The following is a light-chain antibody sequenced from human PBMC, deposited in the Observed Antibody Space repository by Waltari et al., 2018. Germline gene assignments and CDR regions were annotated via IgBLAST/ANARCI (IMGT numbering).Light chain of an antibody. V-gene: IGKV1-39*01. Sequence: CRASQSISGYSNWYQQKPGKAPKVLIYATSSLQSGVPSRFSGSGSGTDFTLTITSLQPEDFATYYCQQSYRTPPLTFGGGTKVEIK. CDR1: QSISGY. CDR2: ATS. J-gene: IGKJ4*01. CDR3: QQSYRTPPLT.